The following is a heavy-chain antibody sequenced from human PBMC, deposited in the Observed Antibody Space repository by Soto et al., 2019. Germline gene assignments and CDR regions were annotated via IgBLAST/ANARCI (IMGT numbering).Heavy chain of an antibody. J-gene: IGHJ5*02. CDR2: INHSGST. V-gene: IGHV4-34*01. CDR3: ARGRYCSSTSCPHRFDP. CDR1: GGSFSGYY. D-gene: IGHD2-2*01. Sequence: SLTCAVYGGSFSGYYWSWIRQPPGKGLEWIGEINHSGSTNYNPSLKSRVTISVDTSKNQFSLKLSSVTAADTAVYYCARGRYCSSTSCPHRFDPWGQGTLVTVSS.